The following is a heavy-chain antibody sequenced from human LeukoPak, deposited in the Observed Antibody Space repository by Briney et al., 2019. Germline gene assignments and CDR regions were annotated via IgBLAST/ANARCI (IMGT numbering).Heavy chain of an antibody. CDR1: GDSISSYY. Sequence: SETLSLTCTVSGDSISSYYWSWIRQPAGKGLEWIGRISNSGSTNYNPSLKSRVTMSVDTSKNQFSLKLTSLTTADTAVYFCARDTNRGGTFFDYWGQGTLVTVSS. D-gene: IGHD1-14*01. CDR2: ISNSGST. V-gene: IGHV4-4*07. J-gene: IGHJ4*02. CDR3: ARDTNRGGTFFDY.